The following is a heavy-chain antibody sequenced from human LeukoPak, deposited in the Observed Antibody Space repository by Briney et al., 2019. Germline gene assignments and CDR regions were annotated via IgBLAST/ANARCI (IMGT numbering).Heavy chain of an antibody. Sequence: GGSLRLSCAASGFTFSVYYMSWIRQAPGKGLEWVSYISSSGSTIYYADSVKGRFTISRDNAKNSLYLQMNSLRAEDTAVYYCARDYSTSYYYGMDVWGQGTTVTVSS. V-gene: IGHV3-11*01. CDR1: GFTFSVYY. D-gene: IGHD4-11*01. J-gene: IGHJ6*02. CDR3: ARDYSTSYYYGMDV. CDR2: ISSSGSTI.